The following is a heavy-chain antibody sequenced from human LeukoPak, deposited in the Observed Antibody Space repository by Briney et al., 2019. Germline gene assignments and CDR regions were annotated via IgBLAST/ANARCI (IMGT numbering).Heavy chain of an antibody. CDR3: AKDDPFDY. J-gene: IGHJ4*02. CDR1: GFTFSSYA. CDR2: ISYDGSNK. Sequence: GRSLRLSCAASGFTFSSYAMHWVRQAPGKGLEWVAVISYDGSNKYYADSVKGRFTISRDNSKNTLYLQMNSLRAEDTAVYYCAKDDPFDYWGQGTLVTVSS. V-gene: IGHV3-30*04.